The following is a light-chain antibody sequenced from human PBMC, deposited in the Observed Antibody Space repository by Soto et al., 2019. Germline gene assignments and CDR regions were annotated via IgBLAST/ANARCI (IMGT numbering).Light chain of an antibody. CDR3: QQYGSSPWT. J-gene: IGKJ1*01. CDR1: QSVSRNY. CDR2: GAS. Sequence: DIVLTQSPGTLSLSPGERATLSCRASQSVSRNYLAWYQQKGGQAPRLLIYGASTRATDIPDRFSGSGSGTDFSLIIDRLDPEDFAVYYCQQYGSSPWTFGQGTKVDIK. V-gene: IGKV3-20*01.